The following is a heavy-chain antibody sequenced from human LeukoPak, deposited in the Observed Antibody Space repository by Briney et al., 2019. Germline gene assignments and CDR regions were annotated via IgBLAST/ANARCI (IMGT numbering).Heavy chain of an antibody. CDR3: ASVNTQGVPSP. J-gene: IGHJ5*02. D-gene: IGHD2-15*01. V-gene: IGHV4-39*01. Sequence: PSETLYLTCTVSGGSISSSDYYWGWIRQPPGKGLEWIASIYYSGTTHYNPSHQSRVTMSVDTSKNQFSLKLSSVTAADTAVYYCASVNTQGVPSPWGQGILVTVSS. CDR1: GGSISSSDYY. CDR2: IYYSGTT.